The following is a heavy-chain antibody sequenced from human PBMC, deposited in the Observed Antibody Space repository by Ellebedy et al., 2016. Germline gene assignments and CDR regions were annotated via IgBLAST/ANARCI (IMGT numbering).Heavy chain of an antibody. V-gene: IGHV1-2*04. CDR2: INPNSGGT. J-gene: IGHJ3*02. CDR1: RYTFTGYY. D-gene: IGHD6-19*01. CDR3: ASSSGAGSWDAFDI. Sequence: ASVKVSXKASRYTFTGYYMHWVRQAPGQGLEWMGWINPNSGGTNYAQKFQGWVTMTRDTSISTAYMELSRLRSDDTAVYYCASSSGAGSWDAFDIWGQGTMVTVSS.